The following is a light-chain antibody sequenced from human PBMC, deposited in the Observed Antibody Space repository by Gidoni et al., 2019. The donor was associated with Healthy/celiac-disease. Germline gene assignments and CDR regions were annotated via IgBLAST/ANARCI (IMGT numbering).Light chain of an antibody. CDR2: AAS. CDR1: QSISSY. Sequence: DIQMTQSPSSLSASVGDRVTITCRASQSISSYLNWYQQKPGKAPKLLIYAASSLQSGVPSRFSGSGSEDFATYYCQQSYSTPLTFGGGTQVEIK. J-gene: IGKJ4*01. V-gene: IGKV1-39*01. CDR3: QQSYSTPLT.